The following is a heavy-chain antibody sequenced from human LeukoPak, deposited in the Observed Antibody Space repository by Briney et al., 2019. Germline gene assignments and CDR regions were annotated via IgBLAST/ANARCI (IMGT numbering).Heavy chain of an antibody. CDR3: ARRAYSYGQGLNSDY. J-gene: IGHJ4*02. V-gene: IGHV4-34*01. D-gene: IGHD5-18*01. CDR2: INHSGST. Sequence: PSETLSLTCAVYGGSFSGYYWSWIRQPPGKGLEWIGEINHSGSTNYNPSLKSRVTISVDTSKKQFSLKLSSVTAADTAVYYCARRAYSYGQGLNSDYWGQGTLVTVSS. CDR1: GGSFSGYY.